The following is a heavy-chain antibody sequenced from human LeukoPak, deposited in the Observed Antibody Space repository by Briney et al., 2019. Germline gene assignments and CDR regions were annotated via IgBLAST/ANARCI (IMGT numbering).Heavy chain of an antibody. CDR1: GFTFSSYA. Sequence: GGSLRLSCAASGFTFSSYAMSWVRQAPGKGLEWVSAISGSGGSTYYADSVKGRFTISRDNSKNTLYLQMNSLRAEDTAVYYCAKVRVDIVVVPAAPLSYWGQGTLVTVSS. CDR2: ISGSGGST. V-gene: IGHV3-23*01. D-gene: IGHD2-2*01. CDR3: AKVRVDIVVVPAAPLSY. J-gene: IGHJ4*02.